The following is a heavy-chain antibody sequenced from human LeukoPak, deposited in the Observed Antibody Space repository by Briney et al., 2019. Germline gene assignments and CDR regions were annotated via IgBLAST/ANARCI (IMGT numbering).Heavy chain of an antibody. Sequence: PGGSLRLSCVASGITFSGSGMHWVRQASGEGLEWVGRIRSKANHYATEYAASVEGRFTISRDDSKNAAYLQMNSLKTEDTAVYYCTTWDDWGQGTLVTVSS. CDR2: IRSKANHYAT. CDR1: GITFSGSG. CDR3: TTWDD. J-gene: IGHJ4*02. V-gene: IGHV3-73*01.